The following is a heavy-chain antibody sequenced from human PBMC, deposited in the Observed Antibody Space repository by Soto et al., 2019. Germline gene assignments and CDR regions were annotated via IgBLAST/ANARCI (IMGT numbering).Heavy chain of an antibody. Sequence: PGGSLRLSCAASGFTFSSCAMGWARQAPGKGLEWVSGISGNGGSTYYADSVKGRFTISRDTSKNTLYLQMDSLGAEDTAIYYCAKVGGDGNDYYDFWGQGTLVTVSS. D-gene: IGHD3-22*01. J-gene: IGHJ4*02. CDR2: ISGNGGST. CDR3: AKVGGDGNDYYDF. V-gene: IGHV3-23*01. CDR1: GFTFSSCA.